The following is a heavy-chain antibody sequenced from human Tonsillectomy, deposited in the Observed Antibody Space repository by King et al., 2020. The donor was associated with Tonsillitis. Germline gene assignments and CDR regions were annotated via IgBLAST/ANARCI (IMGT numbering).Heavy chain of an antibody. CDR2: IYQSGST. Sequence: QLQESGPGLVKPSETLSLTCAVSGYSISSGYYWGWIRQPPGRGLEWSGSIYQSGSTYYNPSLKSRVTISVDTSKNQFSLKVNSVTAADTAVYYCARDCSDWYGYYFDYWGQGTLVTVSS. V-gene: IGHV4-38-2*02. D-gene: IGHD6-19*01. J-gene: IGHJ4*02. CDR1: GYSISSGYY. CDR3: ARDCSDWYGYYFDY.